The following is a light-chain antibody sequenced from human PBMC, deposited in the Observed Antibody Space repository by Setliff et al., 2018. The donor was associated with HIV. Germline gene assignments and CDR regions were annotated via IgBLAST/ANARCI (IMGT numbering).Light chain of an antibody. Sequence: QSALTQPASVSGSPGQSITISCTGSSSDVGGYNYVSWYQQHPGKAPKLMIYEVRNRPSGVSNRFSGSKSGNTASLTISGLQAGDEADYYCSSYTSSSTRVFGTGTRSPS. CDR1: SSDVGGYNY. CDR2: EVR. V-gene: IGLV2-14*01. J-gene: IGLJ1*01. CDR3: SSYTSSSTRV.